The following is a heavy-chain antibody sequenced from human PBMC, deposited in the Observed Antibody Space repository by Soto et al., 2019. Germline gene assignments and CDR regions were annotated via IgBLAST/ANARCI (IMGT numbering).Heavy chain of an antibody. Sequence: GGSLRLSCAASGFTFSNAWINWVRQAPGKGLEWVGRIKSKTDGGTTDYAEPVKGRFDISRDESNNMVYLQMNRLKIEDTAAYYCTTDSYSIIIIDRFDYWGHGTLVTVSS. CDR1: GFTFSNAW. CDR3: TTDSYSIIIIDRFDY. V-gene: IGHV3-15*07. D-gene: IGHD3-10*01. CDR2: IKSKTDGGTT. J-gene: IGHJ4*01.